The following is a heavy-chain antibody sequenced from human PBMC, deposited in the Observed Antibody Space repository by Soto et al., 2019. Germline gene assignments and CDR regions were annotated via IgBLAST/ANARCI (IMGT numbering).Heavy chain of an antibody. Sequence: EVQLLDSGGDLVQPGGFLRLSCAASGFTFDDYDMSWVRQAPGKGLEWVSTLSDTTSYADSVRGRFTISGDTSGSTLYLQMNSLGVDDTAVYYCARSLGPSRHFFDHWGQGTLVTVSS. CDR1: GFTFDDYD. V-gene: IGHV3-23*01. CDR3: ARSLGPSRHFFDH. J-gene: IGHJ4*02. D-gene: IGHD3-16*01. CDR2: LSDTT.